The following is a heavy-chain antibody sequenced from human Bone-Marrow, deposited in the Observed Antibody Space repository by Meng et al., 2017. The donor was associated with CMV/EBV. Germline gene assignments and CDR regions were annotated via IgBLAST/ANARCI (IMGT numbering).Heavy chain of an antibody. D-gene: IGHD3-10*01. CDR3: ARRSGRYQPNNYYGMDV. Sequence: SETLSLTCTVSGGSISSSSYYWGWIRQPPGKGLEWIGSIYYSGSTYYNPSLKSRVTISVDTSKNQFSLKLSSVTAADTAVYYCARRSGRYQPNNYYGMDVWGQGTTVTVSS. CDR1: GGSISSSSYY. CDR2: IYYSGST. V-gene: IGHV4-39*01. J-gene: IGHJ6*02.